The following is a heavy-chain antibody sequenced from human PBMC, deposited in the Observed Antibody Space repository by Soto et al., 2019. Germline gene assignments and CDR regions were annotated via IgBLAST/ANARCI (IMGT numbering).Heavy chain of an antibody. Sequence: SETLSLTCNVSGGSISTSRSYWAWIRQPPGKGLEWLANIFYSGSTYYNPTLASRVTVSVDTSKNEFSLKLRSVTAADTAVYYCARAYNWNYVWFDPWGQGTLVTVSS. CDR1: GGSISTSRSY. CDR2: IFYSGST. V-gene: IGHV4-39*01. D-gene: IGHD1-7*01. J-gene: IGHJ5*02. CDR3: ARAYNWNYVWFDP.